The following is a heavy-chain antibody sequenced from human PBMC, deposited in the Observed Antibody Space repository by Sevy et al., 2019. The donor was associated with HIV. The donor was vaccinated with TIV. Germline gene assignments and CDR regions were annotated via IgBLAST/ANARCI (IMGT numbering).Heavy chain of an antibody. J-gene: IGHJ6*02. CDR1: GFTFSSYG. Sequence: GGSLRLSCAASGFTFSSYGMNWVRQAPGKGLEWVSYISSSIITIYYADSVKGRFTISRDNSKNSLYLQMNSLRDEDTAVYYCARVRAARPGGHYGMDVWGQGTTVTVSS. CDR2: ISSSIITI. V-gene: IGHV3-48*02. CDR3: ARVRAARPGGHYGMDV. D-gene: IGHD6-6*01.